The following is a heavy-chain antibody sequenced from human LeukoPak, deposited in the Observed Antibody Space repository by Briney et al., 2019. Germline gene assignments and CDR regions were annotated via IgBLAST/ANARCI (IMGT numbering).Heavy chain of an antibody. CDR1: GGSFSGYY. Sequence: PSETLSLTCAVYGGSFSGYYWSWVRQAPGKGLEWVSAISGSGGSTYYADSVKGRFTISRDNSKNTLYLQMNSLRAEDTAVYYCARDGFGTGSNWGQGTLVTVSS. CDR2: ISGSGGST. D-gene: IGHD3-16*01. CDR3: ARDGFGTGSN. V-gene: IGHV3-23*01. J-gene: IGHJ4*02.